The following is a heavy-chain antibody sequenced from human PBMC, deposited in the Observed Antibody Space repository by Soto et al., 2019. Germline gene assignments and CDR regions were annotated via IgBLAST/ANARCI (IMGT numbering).Heavy chain of an antibody. CDR2: INHSGST. Sequence: PSETLSFTCTFSGRPFSSGHQHLIWIRPTPGKGLEWIGEINHSGSTNYSPSLKSRVTISVDTSKNQFSLRLSSVTAADTAVYYCARAPGVAGTGFDYWGQGTLVTVSS. D-gene: IGHD6-19*01. V-gene: IGHV4-34*01. J-gene: IGHJ4*02. CDR3: ARAPGVAGTGFDY. CDR1: GRPFSSGHQH.